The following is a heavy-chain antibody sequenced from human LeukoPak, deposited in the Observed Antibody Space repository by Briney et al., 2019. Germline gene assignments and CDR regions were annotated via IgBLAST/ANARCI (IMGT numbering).Heavy chain of an antibody. V-gene: IGHV3-23*01. Sequence: GGSLRLSCAASGFTFSSYGMSWVRQAPGKGLEWVSAISGSGGSTYYADSVKGRFTISRDNSKNSMYLQMNSLRAEDTAVYYCARDNIWKRAFHYWGQGTLVTVSS. CDR2: ISGSGGST. D-gene: IGHD1-20*01. CDR1: GFTFSSYG. J-gene: IGHJ4*02. CDR3: ARDNIWKRAFHY.